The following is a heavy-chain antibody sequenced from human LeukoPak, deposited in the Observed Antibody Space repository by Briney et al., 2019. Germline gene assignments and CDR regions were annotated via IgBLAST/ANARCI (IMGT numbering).Heavy chain of an antibody. CDR3: ARPSGYSYGPHAFDI. J-gene: IGHJ3*02. CDR2: IYYSGST. D-gene: IGHD5-18*01. Sequence: SETLSLTCTVSGGSISSSSYYWGWIRQPPGKGLEWIGSIYYSGSTYYNPSLKSRVTISVDTSKNQFSLKLSSATAADTAVYYCARPSGYSYGPHAFDIWGQGTMVTVSS. V-gene: IGHV4-39*07. CDR1: GGSISSSSYY.